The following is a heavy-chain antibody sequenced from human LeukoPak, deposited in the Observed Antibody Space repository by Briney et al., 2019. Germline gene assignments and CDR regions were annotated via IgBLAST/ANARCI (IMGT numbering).Heavy chain of an antibody. CDR3: ARTEGTYYYDSSGYRPSSYFDY. J-gene: IGHJ4*02. V-gene: IGHV4-59*01. D-gene: IGHD3-22*01. Sequence: SSETLSLTCSVSGGSISSYYWSWVRQPPGKGLEWVGYIFYSGSTNYNPSLKSRVTISVDTSKNQFSLKLSSVTAADTAVYYCARTEGTYYYDSSGYRPSSYFDYWGQGTLVTVSS. CDR2: IFYSGST. CDR1: GGSISSYY.